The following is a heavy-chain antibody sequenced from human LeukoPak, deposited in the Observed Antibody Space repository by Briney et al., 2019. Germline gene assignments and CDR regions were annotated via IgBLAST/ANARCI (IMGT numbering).Heavy chain of an antibody. CDR2: ISGSGAST. J-gene: IGHJ4*02. CDR1: GFTLSSYA. D-gene: IGHD2-2*01. Sequence: GGSLRLSCAASGFTLSSYAMSWVRQAPGKGLEWVSRISGSGASTYYADSVKGRFTISRDNSKNTLYLQMNSLRAEDTAVYYCAKGATGYCSSTSCLYYFDYWGQGTLVTVSS. CDR3: AKGATGYCSSTSCLYYFDY. V-gene: IGHV3-23*01.